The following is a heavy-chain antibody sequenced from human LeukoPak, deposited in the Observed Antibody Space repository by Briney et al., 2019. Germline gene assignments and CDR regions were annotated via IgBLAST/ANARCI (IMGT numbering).Heavy chain of an antibody. D-gene: IGHD5-18*01. CDR1: GFTSSSYD. J-gene: IGHJ6*02. CDR3: ARGYLAYYGMDV. V-gene: IGHV3-13*01. CDR2: IGTAGDT. Sequence: GGSLRLSCAASGFTSSSYDMHWVRQATGKGLEWVLAIGTAGDTYYPGSVKGRFTISRENAKNSLYLQMNSLRAGDTAVYYCARGYLAYYGMDVWGQGTTVTVSS.